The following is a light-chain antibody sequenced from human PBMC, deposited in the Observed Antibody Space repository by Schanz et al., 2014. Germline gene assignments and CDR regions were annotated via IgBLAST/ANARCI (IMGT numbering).Light chain of an antibody. Sequence: DIQMTQSPSSLSASVGDRVTITCPASQDISNYLNWYQQKPGKAPKLLIYDASNLETGVPSRFSGSVSGTDFTFTISSLQPEDIATYYCQQYDNLPFTFGPGTKVDIK. CDR1: QDISNY. CDR3: QQYDNLPFT. J-gene: IGKJ3*01. CDR2: DAS. V-gene: IGKV1-33*01.